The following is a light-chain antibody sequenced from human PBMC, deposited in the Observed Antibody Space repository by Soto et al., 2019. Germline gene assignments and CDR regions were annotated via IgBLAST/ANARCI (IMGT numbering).Light chain of an antibody. J-gene: IGLJ3*02. CDR1: SSDVGGYNY. CDR3: CSYSGSNTLV. CDR2: DVS. V-gene: IGLV2-11*01. Sequence: QSALTQPRSVSGSPGQSVTISCTGTSSDVGGYNYVTWYQHHAGKAPKLRIYDVSKRPSGVPDRFSGSRSGNTASLTISGRQAEDEAEYYCCSYSGSNTLVCGGGTKLTVL.